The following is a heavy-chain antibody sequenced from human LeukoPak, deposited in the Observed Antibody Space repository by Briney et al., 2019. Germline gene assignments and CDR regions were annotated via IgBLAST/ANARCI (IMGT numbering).Heavy chain of an antibody. D-gene: IGHD3-22*01. CDR1: GGSISSGGYS. CDR3: ARQYYFDDYAFDI. V-gene: IGHV4-61*08. J-gene: IGHJ3*02. Sequence: PSETLSLTCAVSGGSISSGGYSWSWIRQAPGKGLEWIGYIYDSGSTKYNPSLKSRVTISVDTSKNQFSLKVTSVTAADTAVYYCARQYYFDDYAFDIWGPGTMVTVSS. CDR2: IYDSGST.